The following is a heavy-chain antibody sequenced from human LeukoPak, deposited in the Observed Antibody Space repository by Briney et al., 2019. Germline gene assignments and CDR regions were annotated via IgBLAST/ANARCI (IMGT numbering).Heavy chain of an antibody. J-gene: IGHJ4*02. CDR3: ARDRLAADYVVFDY. CDR2: TNAYNGNT. V-gene: IGHV1-18*01. Sequence: ASVKVSCKASGYTFTSYGISWVRHAPGQGLEWMGWTNAYNGNTNYAQKLQGRVTMTTDTSTSTVYMELRSLRSDDTDVYDCARDRLAADYVVFDYWGQGTLVTVSS. D-gene: IGHD4-17*01. CDR1: GYTFTSYG.